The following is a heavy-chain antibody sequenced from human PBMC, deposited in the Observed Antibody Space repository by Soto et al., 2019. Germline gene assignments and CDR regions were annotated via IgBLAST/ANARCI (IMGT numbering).Heavy chain of an antibody. J-gene: IGHJ6*02. Sequence: QVQLVQSGAEVKKPGSSVKVSCKASGGTFGSYAISGVRQVPGQGLEWMGGIIPIPGTANYAQKFQGRVTIAADESTSTAYMELSSLRSEDTAVYYCARSQGSSTSLEIYYYYYYGMDVWGQGTTVTVSS. CDR2: IIPIPGTA. V-gene: IGHV1-69*01. D-gene: IGHD2-2*01. CDR1: GGTFGSYA. CDR3: ARSQGSSTSLEIYYYYYYGMDV.